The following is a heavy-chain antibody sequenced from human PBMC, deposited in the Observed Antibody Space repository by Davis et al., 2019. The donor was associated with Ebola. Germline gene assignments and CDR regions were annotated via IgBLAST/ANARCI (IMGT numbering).Heavy chain of an antibody. CDR1: GYTFTNYA. CDR3: AKYSRYAFDI. CDR2: INTNTGNP. Sequence: AASVKVSCKASGYTFTNYAINWVRQAPGQGLEWMGWINTNTGNPTYAQGFTGRFVFSLDTSVSTAYLQISSLKAEDTAVFYCAKYSRYAFDIWGQGTMVTVSS. V-gene: IGHV7-4-1*02. J-gene: IGHJ3*02. D-gene: IGHD2-15*01.